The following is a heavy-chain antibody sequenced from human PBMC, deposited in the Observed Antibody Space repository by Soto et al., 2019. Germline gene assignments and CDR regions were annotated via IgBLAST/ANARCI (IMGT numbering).Heavy chain of an antibody. Sequence: GGSLRLSCAASGFTFSSYSMNWVRQAPGKGLEWVSYISSSSSTIYYADSVKGRFTISRDNAKNSLYLQMNSLRAEDTAVYYCASVATTYPTVRRVAVDYWGQGTLVTVSS. J-gene: IGHJ4*02. CDR3: ASVATTYPTVRRVAVDY. CDR2: ISSSSSTI. CDR1: GFTFSSYS. D-gene: IGHD4-17*01. V-gene: IGHV3-48*01.